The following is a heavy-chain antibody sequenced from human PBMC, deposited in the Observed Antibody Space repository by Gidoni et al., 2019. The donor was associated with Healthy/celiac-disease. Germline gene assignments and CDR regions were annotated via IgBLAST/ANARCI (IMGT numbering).Heavy chain of an antibody. J-gene: IGHJ4*02. V-gene: IGHV3-64*01. Sequence: EVQLVESGGGGVQPGGSLRLSCAASGCTFSSYAMHWVRQAPGKGLEYVSAISSNGGSTYYANSVTGRFTISRDNSKNTLYLQMGSLRAEDMAVYYCARGGYYDFWSGAYFDYWGQGTLVTVSS. D-gene: IGHD3-3*01. CDR2: ISSNGGST. CDR1: GCTFSSYA. CDR3: ARGGYYDFWSGAYFDY.